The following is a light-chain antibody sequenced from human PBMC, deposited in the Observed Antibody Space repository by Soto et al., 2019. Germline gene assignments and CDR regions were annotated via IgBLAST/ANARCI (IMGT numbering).Light chain of an antibody. V-gene: IGKV1-5*01. Sequence: DIQMTHSPSTLSASVGDRVTITFRASQSISSWLAWYQQKPGKAPKLLIYDASSLESGVPSRLSGSGSGTEFTLTISSLQPDDFATYYCQQYNSYLTFGQGTRLEVK. J-gene: IGKJ5*01. CDR1: QSISSW. CDR3: QQYNSYLT. CDR2: DAS.